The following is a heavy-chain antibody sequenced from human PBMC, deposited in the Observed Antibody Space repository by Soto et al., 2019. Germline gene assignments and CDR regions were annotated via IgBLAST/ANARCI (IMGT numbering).Heavy chain of an antibody. D-gene: IGHD3-10*01. V-gene: IGHV3-30*18. CDR2: ISYDGSNK. J-gene: IGHJ6*02. CDR3: AKDLWPFPNYYYYGMDV. Sequence: GGSLRLSCAASGFTFSSYGMHWVRQAPGKGLEWVAVISYDGSNKYYADSVKGRFTISRDNSKNTLYLQMNSLRAEDTAVYYCAKDLWPFPNYYYYGMDVWGQGTTVNVSS. CDR1: GFTFSSYG.